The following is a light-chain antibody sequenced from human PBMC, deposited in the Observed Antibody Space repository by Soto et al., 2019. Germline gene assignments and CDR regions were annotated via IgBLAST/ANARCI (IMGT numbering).Light chain of an antibody. CDR3: SSYTGRKIRL. J-gene: IGLJ3*02. CDR1: SGYVGTYSL. V-gene: IGLV2-14*02. Sequence: QSALAQPASVSGSPGQSITISCTGASGYVGTYSLVSWYQHLPGTAPKLIIYEVSQRPSGVSDRFSGSRSGNTASLTVSGLQTDDEGTYYCSSYTGRKIRLFGGGTQLTVL. CDR2: EVS.